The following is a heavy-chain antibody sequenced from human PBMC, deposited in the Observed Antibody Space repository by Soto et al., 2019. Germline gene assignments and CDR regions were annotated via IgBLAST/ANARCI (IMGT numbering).Heavy chain of an antibody. CDR1: GLSLSSDA. D-gene: IGHD3-22*01. Sequence: EVQLLESGGGLVQPGGSLRLTCAASGLSLSSDAVSWVRQAPGKGLEWVSSLSSSGDRTYYADSVKGRFTISRDDSKNTLYLQMNSLRADDTAVYYCAKAPMTYDFPYYFDSWGQGTLVTVSS. V-gene: IGHV3-23*01. CDR3: AKAPMTYDFPYYFDS. J-gene: IGHJ4*02. CDR2: LSSSGDRT.